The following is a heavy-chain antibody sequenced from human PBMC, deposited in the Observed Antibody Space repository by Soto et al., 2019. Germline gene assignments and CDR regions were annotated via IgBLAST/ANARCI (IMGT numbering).Heavy chain of an antibody. V-gene: IGHV4-34*01. CDR1: GQSFSGYY. J-gene: IGHJ6*02. CDR3: ARVSGIYYYGMDV. D-gene: IGHD3-10*01. Sequence: SDILSLTCAVYGQSFSGYYWSLIRQPPGKGLEWIGEINHSGSTNYNPSLKSRVTISVDTSKNQFSLKLSSVTAADTAVYYCARVSGIYYYGMDVWGQGTTVT. CDR2: INHSGST.